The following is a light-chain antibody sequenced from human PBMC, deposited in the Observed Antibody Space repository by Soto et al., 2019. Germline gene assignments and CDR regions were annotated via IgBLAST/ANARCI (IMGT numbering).Light chain of an antibody. Sequence: QSVLTQPRSVSGSPGQSVTISCTGTSSDVGGYNFVSWYQHHPGKAPKLMIYEVSNRPSGISNRFSGSKSGNTASLTLSGLQAEDEADYYCSSYTSSSTLVFGGGTKLTVL. J-gene: IGLJ2*01. CDR2: EVS. CDR1: SSDVGGYNF. V-gene: IGLV2-14*01. CDR3: SSYTSSSTLV.